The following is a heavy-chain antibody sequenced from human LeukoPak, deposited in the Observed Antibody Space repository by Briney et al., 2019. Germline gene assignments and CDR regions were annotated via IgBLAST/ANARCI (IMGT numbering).Heavy chain of an antibody. Sequence: SVKVSCKASGGTFSSYAISWVRQAPGQGLEWMGRIIPIFGTANYAQKFQGRVTITTDESTSTAYMELSSLRSEDTAVYYCARGRYYDSSGYHGANFDYWGQGTLVTVSS. J-gene: IGHJ4*02. CDR3: ARGRYYDSSGYHGANFDY. CDR2: IIPIFGTA. CDR1: GGTFSSYA. V-gene: IGHV1-69*05. D-gene: IGHD3-22*01.